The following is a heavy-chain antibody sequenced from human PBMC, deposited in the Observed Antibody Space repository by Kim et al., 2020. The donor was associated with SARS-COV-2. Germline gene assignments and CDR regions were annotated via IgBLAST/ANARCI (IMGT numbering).Heavy chain of an antibody. CDR2: VFSSGTT. CDR1: DGSISSYY. CDR3: ARRDTRGYYSL. J-gene: IGHJ4*02. Sequence: SETLSLTCTVSDGSISSYYWSWFRQPPGKGLEWIGYVFSSGTTNYNPSLESRLTISIDTSKNQFSLKLSSVTAADTAMYYGARRDTRGYYSLWGQGTLVT. V-gene: IGHV4-59*01. D-gene: IGHD3-22*01.